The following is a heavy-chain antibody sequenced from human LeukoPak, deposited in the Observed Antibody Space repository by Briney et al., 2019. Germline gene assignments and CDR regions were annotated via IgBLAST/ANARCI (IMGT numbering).Heavy chain of an antibody. CDR1: GDSISTYY. Sequence: SETLPLTCTVSGDSISTYYWGWIRQPAGKRLEWIGRIYTSGSTNYNPSLESRVTMSVDTSKNQFSLNLSSVTAADTAVYYCARAISSGWFKNAFDIWGQGTMVTVSP. CDR3: ARAISSGWFKNAFDI. CDR2: IYTSGST. V-gene: IGHV4-4*07. D-gene: IGHD6-19*01. J-gene: IGHJ3*02.